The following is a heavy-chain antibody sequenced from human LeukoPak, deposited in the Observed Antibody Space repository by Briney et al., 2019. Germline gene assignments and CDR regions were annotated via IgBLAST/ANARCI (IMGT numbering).Heavy chain of an antibody. CDR2: ISSSSNYI. Sequence: GGSLRLSCAASGFTFSTYSMNWVRQAPGKGLEWVSSISSSSNYIYYADAVKGRFTISRDNAKNSLYLQMNSLRAEDTAVYYCARDMTTVTTIGSDYWGQGTLVTVSS. V-gene: IGHV3-21*04. D-gene: IGHD4-17*01. J-gene: IGHJ4*02. CDR1: GFTFSTYS. CDR3: ARDMTTVTTIGSDY.